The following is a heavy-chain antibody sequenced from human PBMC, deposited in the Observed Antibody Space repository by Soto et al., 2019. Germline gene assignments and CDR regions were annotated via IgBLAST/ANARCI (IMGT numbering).Heavy chain of an antibody. V-gene: IGHV1-69*13. CDR3: ARDRIAVAGYYYYGMDV. Sequence: SVKVSCKASGGTFSSYAISWVRQAPGQGLEWMGGIIPIFGTANYAQKFQGRVTITADESTSKAYMELSSLRSEDTAVYYCARDRIAVAGYYYYGMDVWGQGTTVTVSS. CDR1: GGTFSSYA. D-gene: IGHD6-19*01. CDR2: IIPIFGTA. J-gene: IGHJ6*02.